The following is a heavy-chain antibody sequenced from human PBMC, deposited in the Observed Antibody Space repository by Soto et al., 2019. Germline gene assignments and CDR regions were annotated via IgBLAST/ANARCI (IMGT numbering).Heavy chain of an antibody. CDR1: GYTFTGYY. D-gene: IGHD6-19*01. J-gene: IGHJ1*01. CDR2: INSNSGGT. V-gene: IGHV1-2*02. CDR3: ARHDSLRIAVAGIIE. Sequence: ASVKVSCKASGYTFTGYYMHWVRQAPGQGLEWMGWINSNSGGTNYAQKFQGRVTMTRDTSISTAYMELSRPRPDDTAVYYRARHDSLRIAVAGIIEWGQGTLANLPS.